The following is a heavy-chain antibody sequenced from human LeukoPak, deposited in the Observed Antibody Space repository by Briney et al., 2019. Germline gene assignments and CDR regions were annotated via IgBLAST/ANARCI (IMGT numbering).Heavy chain of an antibody. J-gene: IGHJ4*02. V-gene: IGHV3-23*01. CDR3: AKGGKYSGSGSPDY. Sequence: GWSLRLSCAASGFTFSTYAMSWVRQAPGQGLEWGSGISGSGGNTYYAGTVKGRFTISRDNSYNTLYLQMNSLRAEDTAVYYCAKGGKYSGSGSPDYWGQGTLVTVSS. CDR1: GFTFSTYA. CDR2: ISGSGGNT. D-gene: IGHD6-6*01.